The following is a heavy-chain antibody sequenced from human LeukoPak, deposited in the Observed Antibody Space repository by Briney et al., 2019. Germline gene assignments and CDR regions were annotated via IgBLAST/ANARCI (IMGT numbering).Heavy chain of an antibody. CDR2: IQYDGSNK. D-gene: IGHD3-10*01. CDR1: GFSFSSYG. V-gene: IGHV3-30*02. CDR3: TYGSGTYY. J-gene: IGHJ4*02. Sequence: GGSLRLSCAASGFSFSSYGIHWFRQAPGKGLEWVAFIQYDGSNKQYADSVKGRFTISRDNSKNTLYLQVNSLRSEDTGLYFCTYGSGTYYWGQGTLVTVSS.